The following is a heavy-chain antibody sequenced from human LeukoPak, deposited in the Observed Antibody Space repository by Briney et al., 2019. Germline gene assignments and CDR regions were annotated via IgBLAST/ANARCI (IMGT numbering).Heavy chain of an antibody. Sequence: HPGESLRLSCSASGFTFSDYGMHWVRQAPGKGLEWVAFIRYDGSIRYYADSVKGRFTFSRDNSKNTLYLRMDSLRAEDTAVYFCAKGRAGRVRGICDYWGQGTLVTVSS. CDR3: AKGRAGRVRGICDY. V-gene: IGHV3-30*02. D-gene: IGHD3-10*01. CDR2: IRYDGSIR. CDR1: GFTFSDYG. J-gene: IGHJ4*02.